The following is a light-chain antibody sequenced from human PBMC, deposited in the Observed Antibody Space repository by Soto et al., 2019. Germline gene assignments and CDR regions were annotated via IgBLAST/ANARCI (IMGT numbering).Light chain of an antibody. CDR3: QQYENSPRT. CDR1: QTINAAH. V-gene: IGKV3-20*01. Sequence: EIVLTQSPGTLSLSPGERASLSCRASQTINAAHLAWYQQKPGQAPRLLIYGASNRAAGIPDRFSGSASGTDFTLTISRLEPEDFAVYYCQQYENSPRTFGQGTKVEIK. J-gene: IGKJ1*01. CDR2: GAS.